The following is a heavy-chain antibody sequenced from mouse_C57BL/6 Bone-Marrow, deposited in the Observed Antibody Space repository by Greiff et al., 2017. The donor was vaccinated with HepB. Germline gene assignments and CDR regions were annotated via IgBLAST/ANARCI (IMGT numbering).Heavy chain of an antibody. V-gene: IGHV1-81*01. D-gene: IGHD4-1*01. CDR1: GYTFTSYG. Sequence: LQESGAELARPGASVKLSCKASGYTFTSYGISWVKQRTGQGLEWIGEIYPRSGNTYYNEKFKGKATLTADKSSSTAYMELRSLTSEDSAVYFCARPNWDCFFDYWGQGTTLTVSS. J-gene: IGHJ2*01. CDR2: IYPRSGNT. CDR3: ARPNWDCFFDY.